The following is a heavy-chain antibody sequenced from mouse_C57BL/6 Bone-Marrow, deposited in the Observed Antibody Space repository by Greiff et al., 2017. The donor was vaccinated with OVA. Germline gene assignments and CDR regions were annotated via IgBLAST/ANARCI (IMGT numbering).Heavy chain of an antibody. Sequence: QQSCKASGYTFTSYWMHWVKRRPGRGLEWIGRIDPNSGGTKYNEKFKSKATLTVDKPSSTAYMQLSSLTSEDSAVYYCARSYYYGSRYFDYWGQGTTLTVSS. V-gene: IGHV1-72*01. J-gene: IGHJ2*01. CDR2: IDPNSGGT. D-gene: IGHD1-1*01. CDR1: GYTFTSYW. CDR3: ARSYYYGSRYFDY.